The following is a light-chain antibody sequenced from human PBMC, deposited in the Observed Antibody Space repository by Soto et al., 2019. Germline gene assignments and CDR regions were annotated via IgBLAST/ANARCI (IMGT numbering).Light chain of an antibody. V-gene: IGKV3-15*01. CDR3: LQYHNLWA. CDR1: QNIYSN. J-gene: IGKJ1*01. Sequence: IVMTQSPATLSVSPGERATLSCRASQNIYSNVAWYQQRPGQAPRLLIYRASTRATGIPARFSGSGSGTEFTLTISSLQSEDFTVDSCLQYHNLWAFGQGTKVESK. CDR2: RAS.